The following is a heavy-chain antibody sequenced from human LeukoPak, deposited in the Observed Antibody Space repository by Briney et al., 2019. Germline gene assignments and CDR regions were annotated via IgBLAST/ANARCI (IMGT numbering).Heavy chain of an antibody. CDR2: ISSGSSTI. D-gene: IGHD6-25*01. V-gene: IGHV3-48*04. CDR1: GFTFSSYS. CDR3: ARIYSSANWFDP. Sequence: GGSLRLSCAASGFTFSSYSMNWVRQAPGKGLEWVSYISSGSSTIYYADSVKGRFTISRDNAKNSLYLQMNSLRAEDTAVYYCARIYSSANWFDPWGQGTLVTVSS. J-gene: IGHJ5*02.